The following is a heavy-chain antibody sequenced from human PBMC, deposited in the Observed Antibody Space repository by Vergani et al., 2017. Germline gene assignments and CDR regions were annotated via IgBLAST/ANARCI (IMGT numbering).Heavy chain of an antibody. Sequence: QVQLPESGPGLVKPSETLSLTCTVSGGSVSSGSYYWSWIRQPPGKGLEWIGYIYYSGSTNYNPSLKSRVTISVDTSKNQFSLKLSSVTAADTAVYYCARRSTGWEGVVVAFDYWGQGTLVTVSS. CDR3: ARRSTGWEGVVVAFDY. CDR2: IYYSGST. J-gene: IGHJ4*02. V-gene: IGHV4-61*01. CDR1: GGSVSSGSYY. D-gene: IGHD2-15*01.